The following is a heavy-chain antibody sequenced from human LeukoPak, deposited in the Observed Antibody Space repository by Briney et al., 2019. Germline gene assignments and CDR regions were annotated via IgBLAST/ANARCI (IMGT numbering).Heavy chain of an antibody. Sequence: ASVKVSCKASGYTFTSHAMHWVRQAPGQRLEWMGWINAGNGNTKYSQKFQGRVTMTTDTSTSTAYMELRSLRSDDTAVYYCARISSGWYSGGYYYYGMDVWGQGTTVTVSS. CDR1: GYTFTSHA. CDR2: INAGNGNT. J-gene: IGHJ6*02. D-gene: IGHD6-19*01. V-gene: IGHV1-3*01. CDR3: ARISSGWYSGGYYYYGMDV.